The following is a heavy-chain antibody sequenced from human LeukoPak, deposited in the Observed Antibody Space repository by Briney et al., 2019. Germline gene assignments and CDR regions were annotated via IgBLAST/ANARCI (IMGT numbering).Heavy chain of an antibody. CDR1: VYTFTSYS. CDR3: ARDYSGRGQSY. V-gene: IGHV1-18*01. CDR2: IIAYNGNT. J-gene: IGHJ4*02. Sequence: ASVKVSYKASVYTFTSYSISWVRHAPRQRLERVVWIIAYNGNTNYAQKLQGRVTRTKDTSTSTAYMELRSLRSDDTAVYYCARDYSGRGQSYWGQGTLVTVSS. D-gene: IGHD3-10*01.